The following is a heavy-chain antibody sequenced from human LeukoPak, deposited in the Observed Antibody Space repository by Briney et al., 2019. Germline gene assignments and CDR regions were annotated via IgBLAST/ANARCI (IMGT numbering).Heavy chain of an antibody. CDR2: ISNTGST. Sequence: KTSETPSLTCTVSGGSISSSSYSWGWIRQPPGKGLEWIGYISNTGSTYYNPSLKSRVTMSVDTSKNQFSLKLSSVTAADTAVYYCARDSGYNYGPLDYWGQGTLVTVSS. V-gene: IGHV4-31*03. D-gene: IGHD5-18*01. J-gene: IGHJ4*02. CDR3: ARDSGYNYGPLDY. CDR1: GGSISSSSYS.